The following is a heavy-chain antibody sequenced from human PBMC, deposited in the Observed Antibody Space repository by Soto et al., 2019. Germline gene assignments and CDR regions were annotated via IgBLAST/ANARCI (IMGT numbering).Heavy chain of an antibody. V-gene: IGHV1-69*13. CDR2: IIPIFGTA. D-gene: IGHD3-10*01. Sequence: SVKVSCKASGGTFSSYAISWVRQAPGQGLERMGGIIPIFGTANYAQKFQGRVTITADESTSTAYMELSSLRSEDTAVYYCARVGYYGSGSKYYYYYGMDVWGQGTTVTVSS. CDR1: GGTFSSYA. CDR3: ARVGYYGSGSKYYYYYGMDV. J-gene: IGHJ6*02.